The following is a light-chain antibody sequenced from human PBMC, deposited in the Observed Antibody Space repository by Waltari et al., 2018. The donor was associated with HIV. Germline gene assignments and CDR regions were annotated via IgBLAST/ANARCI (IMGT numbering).Light chain of an antibody. J-gene: IGKJ4*01. CDR1: QTLLYSSNNKNY. V-gene: IGKV4-1*01. CDR2: WAS. CDR3: QQYYRTPLT. Sequence: DIVMTQSPDSLAVSLGERATVTCKARQTLLYSSNNKNYLAWYQHKPGKPPKLPIYWASTRQTGVPDRFIGSGSGTNFSLTINKLQAEDVATYYCQQYYRTPLTFGGGTRV.